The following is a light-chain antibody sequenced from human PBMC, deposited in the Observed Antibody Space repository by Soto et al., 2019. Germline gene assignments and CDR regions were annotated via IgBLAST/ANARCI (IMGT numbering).Light chain of an antibody. CDR3: QQYNSYPWT. V-gene: IGKV1-5*01. J-gene: IGKJ1*01. Sequence: DIQMTQSPSTLSASVGDRVTITCRATQNIYGWLAWYQQKSGKAPKLLIYDASSLQSGVPSRFSGSRSGTEFTITISSLQPDDFATYYCQQYNSYPWTFGQGTKVKV. CDR2: DAS. CDR1: QNIYGW.